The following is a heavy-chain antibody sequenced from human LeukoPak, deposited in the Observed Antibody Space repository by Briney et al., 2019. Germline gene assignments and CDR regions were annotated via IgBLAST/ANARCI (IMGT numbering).Heavy chain of an antibody. CDR1: GGSISSGDYY. CDR2: IYYSGST. V-gene: IGHV4-30-4*01. J-gene: IGHJ4*02. CDR3: ARAGSIYGDYAVDY. D-gene: IGHD4-17*01. Sequence: PSETLSLTCTVSGGSISSGDYYWSWIRQPPGKGLEWIGYIYYSGSTYYNPSLKSRVTISVDTSKNQFSLKLSSVTAADTAVYYCARAGSIYGDYAVDYWGQGTLVTVSS.